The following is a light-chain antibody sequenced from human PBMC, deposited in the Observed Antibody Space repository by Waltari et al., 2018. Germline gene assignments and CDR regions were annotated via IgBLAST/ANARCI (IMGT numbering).Light chain of an antibody. CDR1: QNINIF. Sequence: DIQMTQSPSSPSASVGDRVTITCRASQNINIFLSWYQKRPGRAPRLLIYAASSLHSGVPSRFSGSGSGTDFTLTIASLQPEDFATYYCQQSDTFFALTFGGGTKVEI. CDR3: QQSDTFFALT. V-gene: IGKV1-39*01. J-gene: IGKJ4*01. CDR2: AAS.